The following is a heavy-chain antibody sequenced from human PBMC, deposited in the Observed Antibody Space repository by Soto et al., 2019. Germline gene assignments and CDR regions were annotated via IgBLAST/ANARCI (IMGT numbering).Heavy chain of an antibody. CDR1: GGTFSSYT. V-gene: IGHV1-69*02. CDR2: IIPILGIA. Sequence: SVKVSCKASGGTFSSYTISWVRQAPGQGLEWMGRIIPILGIANYAQKFQGRVTITADKSTSTAYMELSSLRSEDTAVYYCARLGYCSSTSCYENWFDPWGQGTLVTVSS. D-gene: IGHD2-2*01. CDR3: ARLGYCSSTSCYENWFDP. J-gene: IGHJ5*02.